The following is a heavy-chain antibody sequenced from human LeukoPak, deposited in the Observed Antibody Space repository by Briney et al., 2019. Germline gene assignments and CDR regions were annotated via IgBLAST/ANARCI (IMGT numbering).Heavy chain of an antibody. D-gene: IGHD3-22*01. CDR2: IYYSGST. CDR1: DGSISSYY. J-gene: IGHJ4*02. V-gene: IGHV4-59*01. CDR3: ERDKAPGYYDSSGYYDY. Sequence: SETLSLTCTVSDGSISSYYWSGIRQPPGKGLECIGYIYYSGSTNYNPSLKRRVTISVDTPKNQFSLKLSSVTAADTAVYYCERDKAPGYYDSSGYYDYWGQGSLVTVSS.